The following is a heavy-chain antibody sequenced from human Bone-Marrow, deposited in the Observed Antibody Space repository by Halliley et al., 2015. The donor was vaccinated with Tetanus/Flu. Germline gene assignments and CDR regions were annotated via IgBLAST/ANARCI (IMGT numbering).Heavy chain of an antibody. CDR2: IYYSKST. D-gene: IGHD3-10*01. J-gene: IGHJ4*02. CDR3: AGRPQGDIYYGGFDF. V-gene: IGHV4-59*01. Sequence: GYIYYSKSTNYNPPLKSRVTIAVDTSKNQISQNLSSVTAADTAVYYYAGRPQGDIYYGGFDFWGQGTLVTVSS.